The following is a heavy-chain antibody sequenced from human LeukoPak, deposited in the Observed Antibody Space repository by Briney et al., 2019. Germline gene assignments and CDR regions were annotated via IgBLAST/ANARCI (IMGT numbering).Heavy chain of an antibody. Sequence: SVKVSCKASGGTFSSYAISWVRQAPGQGLEWMGGIIPIFGTANYAQKFQGRVTITADESTSTAYMELRSPRSDDTAVYYCAREKGPLLWFAESFDYWGQGTLVTVSS. CDR2: IIPIFGTA. CDR1: GGTFSSYA. V-gene: IGHV1-69*13. CDR3: AREKGPLLWFAESFDY. J-gene: IGHJ4*02. D-gene: IGHD3-10*01.